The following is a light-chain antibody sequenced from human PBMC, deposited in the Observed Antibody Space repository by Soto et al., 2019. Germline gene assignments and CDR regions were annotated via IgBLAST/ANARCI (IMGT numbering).Light chain of an antibody. J-gene: IGKJ2*01. V-gene: IGKV3-20*01. CDR1: QSISSSY. Sequence: EIVLTQSPGSLSLSPGERATLSCRASQSISSSYLAWYQQRPGQAPRLLIYGASSRTTGTPDRFSGSGSGTDFTLTISRLEPEDSAVYYCQQRKTFGQGTNLEIK. CDR2: GAS. CDR3: QQRKT.